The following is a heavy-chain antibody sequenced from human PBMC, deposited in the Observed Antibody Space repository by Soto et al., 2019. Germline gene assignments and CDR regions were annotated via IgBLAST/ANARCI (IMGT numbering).Heavy chain of an antibody. Sequence: PSETLSLTCTVSSGSITSGGYYWSWIRQHPGKGLEWIGYIYYSGSTYYNPSLKSRVNLSLDTSKNQFSLRLSSVTAADTAVYYCAKQYSGYDKTRWAPWGQGALVTVSS. D-gene: IGHD5-12*01. CDR1: SGSITSGGYY. J-gene: IGHJ5*02. CDR3: AKQYSGYDKTRWAP. V-gene: IGHV4-31*03. CDR2: IYYSGST.